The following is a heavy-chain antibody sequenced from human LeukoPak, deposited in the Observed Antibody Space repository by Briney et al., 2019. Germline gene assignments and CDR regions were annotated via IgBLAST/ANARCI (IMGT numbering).Heavy chain of an antibody. CDR2: IKSDGSST. J-gene: IGHJ4*02. Sequence: GGSLRLSCAASGFTFNGYWMNWVRQAPGQGLEWVSCIKSDGSSTIYADSVKGRFTISRDNSRNTLYLQMNSLRAEDTAVYFCARSPGSFDYWGQGTLVTVSS. CDR3: ARSPGSFDY. D-gene: IGHD3-10*01. CDR1: GFTFNGYW. V-gene: IGHV3-74*01.